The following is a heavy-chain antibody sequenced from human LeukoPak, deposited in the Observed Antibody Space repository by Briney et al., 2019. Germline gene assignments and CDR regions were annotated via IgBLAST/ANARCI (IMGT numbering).Heavy chain of an antibody. D-gene: IGHD3-10*01. CDR3: ARAIMVRGVLTFDY. Sequence: GGSLRLSCAASGFTVSSNYMSWVRQAPGKGLEWVSVIYSGGSTYYADSVKGRFTISRDNSKNTLYLQMNGLRAEDTAVYYCARAIMVRGVLTFDYWGQGTLVTVSS. CDR2: IYSGGST. V-gene: IGHV3-66*01. CDR1: GFTVSSNY. J-gene: IGHJ4*02.